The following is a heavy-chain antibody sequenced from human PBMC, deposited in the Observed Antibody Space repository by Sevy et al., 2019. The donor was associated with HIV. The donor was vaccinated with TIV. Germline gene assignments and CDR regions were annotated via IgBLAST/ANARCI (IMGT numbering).Heavy chain of an antibody. Sequence: GGSLRLSCTASGFTFSSYGMHWVRQAPGKGLEWVAVISYDGGNEYYADSVKGRFTISRDNSKNTLFPQMNSLSAEDTAVYYCAKESLSSITMIRGVPKYNWFDPWGQGTLVTVSS. V-gene: IGHV3-30*18. CDR3: AKESLSSITMIRGVPKYNWFDP. D-gene: IGHD3-10*01. J-gene: IGHJ5*02. CDR2: ISYDGGNE. CDR1: GFTFSSYG.